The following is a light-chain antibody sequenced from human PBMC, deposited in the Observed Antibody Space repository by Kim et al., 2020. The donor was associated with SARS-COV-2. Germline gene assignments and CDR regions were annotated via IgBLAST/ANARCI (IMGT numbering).Light chain of an antibody. CDR2: DVT. V-gene: IGLV2-11*01. CDR3: SSYAGSHTFGV. J-gene: IGLJ3*02. Sequence: QSALTQPRSVSGSPGQSITISCTGTSSDVGGYLFVSWYQQLPGKAPKLIIYDVTKRPSGVPDRFSGSKSGNTASLTISGLQAEDEADYYCSSYAGSHTFGVFGGGTQLTVL. CDR1: SSDVGGYLF.